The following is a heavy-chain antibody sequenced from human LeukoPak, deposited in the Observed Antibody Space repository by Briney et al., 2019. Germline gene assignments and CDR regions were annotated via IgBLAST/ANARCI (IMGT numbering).Heavy chain of an antibody. Sequence: SETLSLTCAVYGGSFSGYYWSWIRQPPGKGLEWIGEINHSGSTNYNPSLKSRVTISVDTSKNQFSLKLSSVTAADTAVYYCASGYSMSLTDYWAQGTLVTVSS. J-gene: IGHJ4*02. CDR1: GGSFSGYY. V-gene: IGHV4-34*01. D-gene: IGHD1-26*01. CDR3: ASGYSMSLTDY. CDR2: INHSGST.